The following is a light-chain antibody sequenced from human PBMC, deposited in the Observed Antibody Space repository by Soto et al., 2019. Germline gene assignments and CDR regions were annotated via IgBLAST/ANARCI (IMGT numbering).Light chain of an antibody. V-gene: IGKV3-15*01. Sequence: EIVMTQSPATLSVSPGERATLSCRASESVSTNLAWYQQKAGQAPRLLIYGASTRATGIPARFSGSGSGTEFTLTISGLQSEDFAVYYCQQYSIWRKFGQGTKVDIK. J-gene: IGKJ1*01. CDR3: QQYSIWRK. CDR2: GAS. CDR1: ESVSTN.